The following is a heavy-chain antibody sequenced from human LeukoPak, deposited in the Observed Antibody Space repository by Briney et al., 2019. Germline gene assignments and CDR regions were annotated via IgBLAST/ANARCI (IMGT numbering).Heavy chain of an antibody. CDR2: LFHSGTI. J-gene: IGHJ4*02. D-gene: IGHD4-17*01. V-gene: IGHV4-38-2*02. CDR1: NYSISSDYY. Sequence: SETLSLTCTVSNYSISSDYYWGWIRQPPGKRLEWIGSLFHSGTIYYTPSLKSRVTTSVDTSKNQFSLKLSSVTAADTAVYYCARVRDGDYWGYFDYWGQGTLVTVSS. CDR3: ARVRDGDYWGYFDY.